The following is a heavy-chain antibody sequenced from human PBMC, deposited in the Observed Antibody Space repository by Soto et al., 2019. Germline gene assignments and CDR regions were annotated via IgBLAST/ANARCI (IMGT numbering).Heavy chain of an antibody. CDR3: ARVVPGAEAWFGP. D-gene: IGHD2-2*01. V-gene: IGHV1-18*01. CDR2: ISLYSDGT. J-gene: IGHJ5*02. CDR1: GYTFSNFG. Sequence: ASVKVSCKTSGYTFSNFGITWVRQAPGQPLEWLGWISLYSDGTNYAQKFQGRVSMTTDTSTTTAYMELRSLRSDDTAVYYCARVVPGAEAWFGPWGQGTLVTVSS.